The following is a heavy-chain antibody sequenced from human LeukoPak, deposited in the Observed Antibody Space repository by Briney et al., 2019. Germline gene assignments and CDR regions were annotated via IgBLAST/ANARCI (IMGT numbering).Heavy chain of an antibody. Sequence: SETLSLTCAVYGGSFSGYYWSWIRPPPGKGLEWIGEINHSGSTNYNPSLKSRVTISVDTSKNQFSLKLSSVTAADTAVYYCARRTVTTFCFDYWGQGTLVTVSS. D-gene: IGHD4-17*01. CDR1: GGSFSGYY. CDR3: ARRTVTTFCFDY. J-gene: IGHJ4*02. V-gene: IGHV4-34*01. CDR2: INHSGST.